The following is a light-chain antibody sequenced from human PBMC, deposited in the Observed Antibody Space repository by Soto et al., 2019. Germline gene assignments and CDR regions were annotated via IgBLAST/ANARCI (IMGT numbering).Light chain of an antibody. CDR3: CSYTTSSTLV. CDR1: SSDIGGYNY. J-gene: IGLJ1*01. V-gene: IGLV2-14*03. Sequence: SLLTQPASVSGSAGQSITISCTGTSSDIGGYNYVSWYQQHSGKAPKLIIHDVSKWPSGVSNRFSGSKSGNTASLTISGLQAEDEADYYCCSYTTSSTLVFGTGTKVTVL. CDR2: DVS.